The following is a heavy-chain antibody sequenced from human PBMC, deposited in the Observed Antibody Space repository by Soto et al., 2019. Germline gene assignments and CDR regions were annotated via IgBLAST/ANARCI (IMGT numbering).Heavy chain of an antibody. CDR3: AKGVVPAATRHYGMDV. J-gene: IGHJ6*04. V-gene: IGHV3-30*18. Sequence: LRLSCAASGFTFSSYGMHWVRQAPGKGLEWVAVISYDGSNKYYADSVKGRFTISRDNSKNTLYLQMNSLRAEDTAVYYCAKGVVPAATRHYGMDVWGKGTTGTV. D-gene: IGHD2-2*01. CDR1: GFTFSSYG. CDR2: ISYDGSNK.